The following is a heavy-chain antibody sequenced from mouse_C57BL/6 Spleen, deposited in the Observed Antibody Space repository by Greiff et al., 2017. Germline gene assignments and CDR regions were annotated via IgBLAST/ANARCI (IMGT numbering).Heavy chain of an antibody. V-gene: IGHV1-54*01. CDR2: IDPGSGGT. D-gene: IGHD4-1*01. CDR1: GYAFTNYL. Sequence: VQLQQSGAELVRPGTSVKVSCKASGYAFTNYLIEWVKQRPGQGLEWIGVIDPGSGGTNYNEKFKGKATLTADKSSSTAYVQLSSLTSEDAAVYVCAREDWGNYYAMDDWGQGTTVTVAS. CDR3: AREDWGNYYAMDD. J-gene: IGHJ4*01.